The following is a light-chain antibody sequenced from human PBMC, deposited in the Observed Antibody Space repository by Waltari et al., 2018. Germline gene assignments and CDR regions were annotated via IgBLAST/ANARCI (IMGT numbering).Light chain of an antibody. CDR3: CSYEGSYSMV. Sequence: QSALTQPRSVSGSPGQSVTIACTGTSRNVGGYDFVSWYQQNPGKAPKLMIYDVNMRPSGVPDRFSCSKSGNTASLTISGLQAEDEADYYCCSYEGSYSMVFGGGTRLTVL. CDR1: SRNVGGYDF. V-gene: IGLV2-11*01. CDR2: DVN. J-gene: IGLJ2*01.